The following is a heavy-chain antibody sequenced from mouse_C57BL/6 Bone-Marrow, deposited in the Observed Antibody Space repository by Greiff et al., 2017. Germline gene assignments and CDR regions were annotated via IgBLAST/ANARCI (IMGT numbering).Heavy chain of an antibody. D-gene: IGHD1-1*01. CDR3: ARTTVVAPCDY. Sequence: VQLQQPGAELVKPGASVKLSCKASGYTFTSYWMHWVKQRPGRGLEWIGRIDPNSGGTTYNEKFKSKATLTVDKPSSTAYVQLSSLASEDSAVYYCARTTVVAPCDYWGQGTTLTVSS. V-gene: IGHV1-72*01. CDR2: IDPNSGGT. J-gene: IGHJ2*01. CDR1: GYTFTSYW.